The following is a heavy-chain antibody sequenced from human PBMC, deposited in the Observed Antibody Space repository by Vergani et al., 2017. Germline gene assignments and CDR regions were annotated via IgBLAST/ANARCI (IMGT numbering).Heavy chain of an antibody. Sequence: QVQLQQWGAGLLKPSETLSLTCAVYGGSFSGYYWSWIRQPPGKGLEWSGEINHSGSTNYNPSLKSRVTISVDTSKNQFSLKLSAVTAADTAVYYCARGRVGSSSWYGRLPDYWGQGTLVTVSS. D-gene: IGHD6-13*01. CDR3: ARGRVGSSSWYGRLPDY. CDR2: INHSGST. V-gene: IGHV4-34*01. J-gene: IGHJ4*02. CDR1: GGSFSGYY.